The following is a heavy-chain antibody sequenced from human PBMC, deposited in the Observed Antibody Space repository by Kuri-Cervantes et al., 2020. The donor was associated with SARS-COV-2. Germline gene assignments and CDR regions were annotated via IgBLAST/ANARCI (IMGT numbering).Heavy chain of an antibody. CDR2: IYYSGST. CDR3: ARHFAGRQLVVYYYYYYMDV. V-gene: IGHV4-34*01. J-gene: IGHJ6*03. CDR1: GGSFSGYY. D-gene: IGHD6-13*01. Sequence: GSLRPSCAVYGGSFSGYYWSWIRQPPGKGLEWIGSIYYSGSTYYNPSLKSRVTISVDTSKNQFSLKLSSVTAADTAVYYCARHFAGRQLVVYYYYYYMDVWGKGTTVTVSS.